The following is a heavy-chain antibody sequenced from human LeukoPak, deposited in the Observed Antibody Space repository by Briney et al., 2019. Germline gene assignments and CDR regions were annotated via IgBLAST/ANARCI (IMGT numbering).Heavy chain of an antibody. J-gene: IGHJ4*02. V-gene: IGHV3-30-3*01. Sequence: PGRSLRLSCAASGFTFSSYAMHWVGQAPGKGLEWVAVISYDGSNKYYADSVKGRFTISRDNSKNTLYLQMNSLRAEDTAVYYCARDQFTNGGKKDYWGQGTLVTVSS. CDR1: GFTFSSYA. D-gene: IGHD2-2*01. CDR3: ARDQFTNGGKKDY. CDR2: ISYDGSNK.